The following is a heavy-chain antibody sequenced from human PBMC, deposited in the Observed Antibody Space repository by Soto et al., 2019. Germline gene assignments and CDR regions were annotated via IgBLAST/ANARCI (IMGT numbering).Heavy chain of an antibody. J-gene: IGHJ5*02. CDR1: GGTFSSYA. CDR2: IIPIFGTA. CDR3: ASQGGAAAGEYNWFDP. D-gene: IGHD6-13*01. V-gene: IGHV1-69*13. Sequence: GASVKVSCKASGGTFSSYAISWLRQAPGQGLEWMGGIIPIFGTANYAQKFQGRVTITADESTSTAYMELSSLRSEDTAVYYCASQGGAAAGEYNWFDPWGQGTLVTVSS.